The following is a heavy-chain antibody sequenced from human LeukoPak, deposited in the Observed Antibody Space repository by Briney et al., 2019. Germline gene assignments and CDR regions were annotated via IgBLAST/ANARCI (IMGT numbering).Heavy chain of an antibody. CDR3: ARVGGVAGLYYYYYMDV. V-gene: IGHV1-8*02. CDR1: GYTFTSYD. D-gene: IGHD6-19*01. J-gene: IGHJ6*03. CDR2: MNPNSGNT. Sequence: ASEKVSCKASGYTFTSYDINWVRQATGQGLEWMGWMNPNSGNTGYAQKFQGRVTMTRNTSISTAYMELSSLRSEDTAVYYCARVGGVAGLYYYYYMDVWGKGTTVTISS.